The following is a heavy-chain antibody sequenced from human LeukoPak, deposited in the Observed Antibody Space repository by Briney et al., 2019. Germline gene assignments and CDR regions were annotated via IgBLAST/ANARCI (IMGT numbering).Heavy chain of an antibody. CDR3: ARGVLYYYGMDV. V-gene: IGHV1-2*02. CDR1: GYTFTGYY. Sequence: ASVKVSCKASGYTFTGYYMHWVRQAPGQGLEWMGWINPNSGGTNYAQKFQGRVTMTRDTSISTAYMELSSLRSEDTAVYYCARGVLYYYGMDVWGQGTTVTVSS. CDR2: INPNSGGT. J-gene: IGHJ6*02.